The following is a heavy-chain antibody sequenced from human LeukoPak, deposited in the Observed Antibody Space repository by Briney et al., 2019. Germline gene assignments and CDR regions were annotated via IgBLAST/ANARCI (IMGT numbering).Heavy chain of an antibody. V-gene: IGHV3-7*02. D-gene: IGHD3-16*01. J-gene: IGHJ5*02. CDR1: GFTFSSNW. CDR3: ASQSFGRFDP. Sequence: GGSLRLSCVVSGFTFSSNWMSWVRQAPGKGLEWVGNIKEDGSVKYYVDSVRGRFTISRDNAKNSLYLQMNSLRAEDTAVYYCASQSFGRFDPWGQGTRVTVSS. CDR2: IKEDGSVK.